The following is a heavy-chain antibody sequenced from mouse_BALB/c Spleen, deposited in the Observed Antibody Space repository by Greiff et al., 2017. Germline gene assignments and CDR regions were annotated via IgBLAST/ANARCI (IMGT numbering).Heavy chain of an antibody. J-gene: IGHJ1*01. Sequence: QVQLQQSGAELMKPGASVKISCKATGYTFSSYWIEWVKQRPGHGLEWIGRIAPGSGSTYYNEMFKGKATLTVDTSSSTAYIQLSSLSSEDSAVYFCARSTMITTSYWYFDVWGAGTTVTVSS. CDR3: ARSTMITTSYWYFDV. D-gene: IGHD2-4*01. V-gene: IGHV1-77*01. CDR2: IAPGSGST. CDR1: GYTFSSYW.